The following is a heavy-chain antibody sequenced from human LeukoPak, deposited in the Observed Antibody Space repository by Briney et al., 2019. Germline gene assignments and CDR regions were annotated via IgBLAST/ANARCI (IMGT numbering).Heavy chain of an antibody. CDR2: VSKDGRVK. Sequence: GGSLRLSCAASGFTLSPYRMRWLRQAPGKGLEWVASVSKDGRVKKYVDSVRGRFTISRDNAKKSLFLQMNSLRAEDTAVYYCARDLDYYRSDYWGQGTLVTVSS. J-gene: IGHJ4*02. V-gene: IGHV3-7*03. CDR1: GFTLSPYR. CDR3: ARDLDYYRSDY. D-gene: IGHD3-10*01.